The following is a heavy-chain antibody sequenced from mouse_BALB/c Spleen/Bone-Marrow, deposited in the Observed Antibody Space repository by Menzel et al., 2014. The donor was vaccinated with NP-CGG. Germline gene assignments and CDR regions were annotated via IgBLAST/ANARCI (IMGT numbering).Heavy chain of an antibody. Sequence: VHVKQSGPELVKPGASVKISCKASGYSFTGYFMNWVKRSHGKSLEWIGRINPYNGDTFYNQKFKGKATLTVDKSSSTAHMELLSLTSEDSAVYYCGGQDGYYGGFAYWGRGALVTVSA. J-gene: IGHJ3*01. CDR1: GYSFTGYF. V-gene: IGHV1-37*01. CDR2: INPYNGDT. D-gene: IGHD2-3*01. CDR3: GGQDGYYGGFAY.